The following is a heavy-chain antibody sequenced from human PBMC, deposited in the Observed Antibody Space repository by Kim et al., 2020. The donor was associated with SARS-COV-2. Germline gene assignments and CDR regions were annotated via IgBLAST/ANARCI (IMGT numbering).Heavy chain of an antibody. V-gene: IGHV4-34*01. J-gene: IGHJ4*02. CDR1: GGSFSGYY. CDR2: INHSGST. Sequence: SETLSLTCAVYGGSFSGYYWSWIRQPPGKGLEWIGEINHSGSTNYNPSLKSRVTISVDTSKNQFSLNLSSVTAADTAVYYCARGLATYFDYWGQGTLVTVSS. D-gene: IGHD5-12*01. CDR3: ARGLATYFDY.